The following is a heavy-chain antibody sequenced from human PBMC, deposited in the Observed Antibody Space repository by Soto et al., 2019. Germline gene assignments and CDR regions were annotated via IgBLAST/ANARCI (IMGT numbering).Heavy chain of an antibody. CDR1: GYSFISYW. Sequence: PGESLKISCKTSGYSFISYWVAWVRQLPGKGLEWMGTFYPGDSTSTYSPSFQGQVTISVDKSISTAYPQLSSLKASDTAMYYCARIIGYCRNNDCSWTFGIWGQGTMVTVSS. D-gene: IGHD2-15*01. V-gene: IGHV5-51*01. CDR2: FYPGDSTS. CDR3: ARIIGYCRNNDCSWTFGI. J-gene: IGHJ3*02.